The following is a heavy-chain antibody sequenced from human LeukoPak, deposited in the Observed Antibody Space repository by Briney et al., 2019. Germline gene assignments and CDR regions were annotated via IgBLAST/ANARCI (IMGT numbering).Heavy chain of an antibody. CDR1: GGSFSGYY. J-gene: IGHJ5*02. Sequence: SETLSLTCAVYGGSFSGYYWSWIRQHPGKGLEWIGYIYYSGSTYYNPSLKSRVTISVDTSKNQFSLKLSSVTAADTAVYYCARKIVGRYCSGDCDWFDPWGQGTLVTVSS. D-gene: IGHD2-21*01. V-gene: IGHV4-31*11. CDR3: ARKIVGRYCSGDCDWFDP. CDR2: IYYSGST.